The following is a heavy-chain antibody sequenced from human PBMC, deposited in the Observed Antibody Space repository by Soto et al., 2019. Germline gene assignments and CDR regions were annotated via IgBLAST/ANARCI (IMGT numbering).Heavy chain of an antibody. D-gene: IGHD5-18*01. CDR3: ARGKTDMVTIDAFDI. CDR2: IIPIFGTA. Sequence: SVKVSCKASGGTFSSYAISWVRQAPGQGLEWMGVIIPIFGTANYAQKFQGRVTITAVESTSTAYMELSSLRSEVTAVYYCARGKTDMVTIDAFDIWGQGTMVTVSS. J-gene: IGHJ3*02. V-gene: IGHV1-69*13. CDR1: GGTFSSYA.